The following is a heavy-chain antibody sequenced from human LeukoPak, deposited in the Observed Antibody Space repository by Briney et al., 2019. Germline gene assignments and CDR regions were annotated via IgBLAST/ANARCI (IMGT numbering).Heavy chain of an antibody. CDR2: ITTSGDTV. J-gene: IGHJ6*03. D-gene: IGHD1-26*01. Sequence: KAGGSLRLSCAASGFTIRDYYMSWVRQAPGKGPEWISYITTSGDTVGYADSVKGRFTISRDNARNTVYLQMDGLRAEDTAVYYCARDRGIVLPDTSYYMDVWGKGTTVTVSS. CDR3: ARDRGIVLPDTSYYMDV. CDR1: GFTIRDYY. V-gene: IGHV3-11*01.